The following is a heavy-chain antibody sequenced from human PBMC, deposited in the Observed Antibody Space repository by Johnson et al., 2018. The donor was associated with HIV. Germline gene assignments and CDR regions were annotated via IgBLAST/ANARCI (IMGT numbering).Heavy chain of an antibody. J-gene: IGHJ3*02. V-gene: IGHV3-11*04. CDR3: ARAYPYCSGGSCYTAQPNDAFDI. D-gene: IGHD2-15*01. Sequence: QVQLVESGGGLVQPGGSLRLSCAASGFTFSDYYMSWIRQAPGKGLEWVSYISSSGSTIYYADSVKGRFTISRDNAKNSLYLQMNSLRAEDTAVYYCARAYPYCSGGSCYTAQPNDAFDIWGQGTMVTVSS. CDR2: ISSSGSTI. CDR1: GFTFSDYY.